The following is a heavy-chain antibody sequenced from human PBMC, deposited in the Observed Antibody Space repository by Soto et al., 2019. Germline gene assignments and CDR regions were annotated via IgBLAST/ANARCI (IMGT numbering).Heavy chain of an antibody. Sequence: SETLSLSCTVSGVSIFNYYWTWIRQPPGKGLEWIGYIYYRGNTNYNPSLKSRVTISVDTSKNQFSLKLSSVAAADTAVYYCARQPGYYDILTGYSTYYFDYWGQGTPVTVSS. CDR2: IYYRGNT. V-gene: IGHV4-59*08. CDR1: GVSIFNYY. J-gene: IGHJ4*02. D-gene: IGHD3-9*01. CDR3: ARQPGYYDILTGYSTYYFDY.